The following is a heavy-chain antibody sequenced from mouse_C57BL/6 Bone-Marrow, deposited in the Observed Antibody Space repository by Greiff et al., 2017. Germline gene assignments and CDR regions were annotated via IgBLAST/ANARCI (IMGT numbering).Heavy chain of an antibody. Sequence: QVQLQQPGAELVKPGASVKLSCKASGYTFTSYWMHWVKQRPGRGLEWIGGIDPNSGGTKYNEKFKSKATLTVDKPSSTADMQLSSLTSEDSAVYYCARSRACESWFAYWGQGTLVTVSA. CDR1: GYTFTSYW. CDR2: IDPNSGGT. CDR3: ARSRACESWFAY. J-gene: IGHJ3*01. V-gene: IGHV1-72*01. D-gene: IGHD3-3*01.